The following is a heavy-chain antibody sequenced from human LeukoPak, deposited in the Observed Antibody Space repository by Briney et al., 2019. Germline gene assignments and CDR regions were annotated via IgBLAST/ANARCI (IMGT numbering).Heavy chain of an antibody. CDR2: IYYIGST. Sequence: SETLSLTCTGSGGSISSYYWSWIRQPPGKGLEWIGYIYYIGSTNYNPSLKSRVTISVDTSKNQFSLKLSSVTAADTAVYYCARHVTGIAAALGYWGQGTLVTVSS. J-gene: IGHJ4*02. V-gene: IGHV4-59*08. D-gene: IGHD6-13*01. CDR1: GGSISSYY. CDR3: ARHVTGIAAALGY.